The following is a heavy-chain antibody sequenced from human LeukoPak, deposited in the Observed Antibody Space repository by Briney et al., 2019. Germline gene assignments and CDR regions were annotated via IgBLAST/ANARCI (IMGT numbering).Heavy chain of an antibody. Sequence: PGGSLRLSCSASGFTFSSYDMQWVRQAPGKGVEYVSAISSNGGSTYYADSVKGRFTISRDNSKNTLYLQMSSLRAEDTAVYFCVKEGGCSYYYGSWGQGTLVTVSS. CDR3: VKEGGCSYYYGS. J-gene: IGHJ5*02. CDR2: ISSNGGST. V-gene: IGHV3-64D*08. D-gene: IGHD3-10*01. CDR1: GFTFSSYD.